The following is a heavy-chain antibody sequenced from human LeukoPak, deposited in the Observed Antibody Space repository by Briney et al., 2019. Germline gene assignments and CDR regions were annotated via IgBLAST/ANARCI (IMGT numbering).Heavy chain of an antibody. V-gene: IGHV7-4-1*02. D-gene: IGHD3-16*01. Sequence: ASVEVSCKASGGTFSGYAISWVRQAPGQGLEWMGWINTNTGNPTYAQSFPGRFVFSLDTSVSTAYLQISSLKAEDTAVYYFARVRSGIITDWFDPWGQGTLVTVSS. CDR3: ARVRSGIITDWFDP. CDR2: INTNTGNP. CDR1: GGTFSGYA. J-gene: IGHJ5*02.